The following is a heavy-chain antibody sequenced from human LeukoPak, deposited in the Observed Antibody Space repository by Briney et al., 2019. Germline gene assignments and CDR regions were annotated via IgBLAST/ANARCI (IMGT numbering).Heavy chain of an antibody. CDR3: ARVSSGATDAFDI. Sequence: ASVKVSCKXSGGGFSSYAISWVRQAPGQGLEWIGGIIPIFGTANYAQKFQGRVTITADESTSTAYMELGSLRSEDTAVYYCARVSSGATDAFDIWGQGTMVTVSS. CDR2: IIPIFGTA. V-gene: IGHV1-69*13. D-gene: IGHD3-10*01. CDR1: GGGFSSYA. J-gene: IGHJ3*02.